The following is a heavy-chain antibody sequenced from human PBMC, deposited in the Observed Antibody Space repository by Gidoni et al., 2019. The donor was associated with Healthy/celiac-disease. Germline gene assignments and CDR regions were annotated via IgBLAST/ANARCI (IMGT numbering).Heavy chain of an antibody. Sequence: EVQLVESGGGLVQPGGSLRLSCAASGFTVSSNYMSWVRQAPGKGLEWVSVIYSGGSTYYADSVKGRFTISRDNSKNTLYLQMNSLRAEDTAVYYCASTTYYYDSSGSNQPLEIDYWGQGTLVTVSS. CDR2: IYSGGST. D-gene: IGHD3-22*01. CDR3: ASTTYYYDSSGSNQPLEIDY. V-gene: IGHV3-66*01. CDR1: GFTVSSNY. J-gene: IGHJ4*02.